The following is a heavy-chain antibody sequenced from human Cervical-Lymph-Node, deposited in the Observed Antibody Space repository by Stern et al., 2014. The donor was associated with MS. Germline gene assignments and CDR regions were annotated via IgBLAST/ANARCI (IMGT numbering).Heavy chain of an antibody. Sequence: VQLVASGGGVVQPGRSLRLSCAASGFTFSYHAMHWVRQAPGKGLEWAAVISYDGSDKNDADSVKGRFTISRDNSRNTLYLQMNSLRVDDTAVYYCARGGAVATSDYYFDYWGQGILVTVSS. J-gene: IGHJ4*02. CDR1: GFTFSYHA. D-gene: IGHD5-12*01. V-gene: IGHV3-30*01. CDR2: ISYDGSDK. CDR3: ARGGAVATSDYYFDY.